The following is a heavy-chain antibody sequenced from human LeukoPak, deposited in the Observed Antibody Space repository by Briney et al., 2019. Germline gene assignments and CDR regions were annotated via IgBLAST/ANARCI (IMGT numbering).Heavy chain of an antibody. V-gene: IGHV3-74*01. CDR2: IHDDGSAT. D-gene: IGHD1-7*01. CDR1: GFTFSNYW. J-gene: IGHJ4*02. CDR3: AKGRRAPLVGTITKSWIDY. Sequence: GGSLRLSCAASGFTFSNYWMHWVRQAPGKGLVWLSRIHDDGSATTYADPVKGRFTISRDNSKNTLYLQMNSLRAEDTAVYYCAKGRRAPLVGTITKSWIDYWGQGTLVTVSS.